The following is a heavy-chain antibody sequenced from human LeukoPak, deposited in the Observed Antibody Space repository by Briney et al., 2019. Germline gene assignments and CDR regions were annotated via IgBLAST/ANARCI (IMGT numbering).Heavy chain of an antibody. D-gene: IGHD6-13*01. CDR1: GGSFSGYY. V-gene: IGHV4-34*01. J-gene: IGHJ4*02. CDR2: INHSGST. Sequence: SETLSLTCAVYGGSFSGYYWSWIRQPPGKGLEWIGEINHSGSTNYNPSLKSRVTISVDTSKSQFSLKLSSVTAADTAVYYCARYPRRFIAARDYFDYWGQGTLVTVSS. CDR3: ARYPRRFIAARDYFDY.